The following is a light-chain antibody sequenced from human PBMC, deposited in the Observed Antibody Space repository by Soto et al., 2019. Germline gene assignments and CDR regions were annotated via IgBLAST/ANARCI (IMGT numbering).Light chain of an antibody. V-gene: IGLV2-14*01. J-gene: IGLJ1*01. CDR1: SNDVGGYNY. CDR3: SSYTHTSTPSCV. Sequence: QSVLTQPASVSGSPGQSITISCTGTSNDVGGYNYVSWYQQHPGKAPKLMIYEVTDRPWGVSNRFSGSKSGNTVSLTISGLQAEDEADYYCSSYTHTSTPSCVFGTGTKVTVL. CDR2: EVT.